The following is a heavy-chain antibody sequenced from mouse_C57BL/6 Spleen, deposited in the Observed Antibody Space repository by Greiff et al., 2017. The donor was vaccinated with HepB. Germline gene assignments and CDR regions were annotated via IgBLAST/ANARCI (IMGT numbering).Heavy chain of an antibody. V-gene: IGHV5-17*01. J-gene: IGHJ4*01. CDR2: ISSGSSTI. Sequence: EVKLMESGGGLVKPGGSLKLSCAASGFTFSDYGMHWVRQAPEKGLEWVAYISSGSSTIYYADTVKGRFTISRDNAKNTLFLQMTSLRSEDTAMYYCARHYGSSSYAMDYWGQGTSVTVSS. CDR1: GFTFSDYG. D-gene: IGHD1-1*01. CDR3: ARHYGSSSYAMDY.